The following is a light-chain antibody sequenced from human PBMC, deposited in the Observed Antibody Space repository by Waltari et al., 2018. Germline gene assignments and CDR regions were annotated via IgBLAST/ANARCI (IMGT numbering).Light chain of an antibody. Sequence: DIQMTQSPSSLSASVGDRVTITCRASQSISTFLNLYQQKPGRAPQVLIYAASRLLSGVPSRFSGGCSGTDFTLTISRLQPEDFATYFCQQSYSGPPWTFGQGTKVEVK. CDR3: QQSYSGPPWT. J-gene: IGKJ1*01. CDR2: AAS. CDR1: QSISTF. V-gene: IGKV1-39*01.